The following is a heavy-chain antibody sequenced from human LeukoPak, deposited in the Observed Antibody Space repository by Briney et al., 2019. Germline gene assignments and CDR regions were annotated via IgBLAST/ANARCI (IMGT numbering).Heavy chain of an antibody. CDR1: GGSFSGYY. Sequence: PSETLSLTCAVYGGSFSGYYWSWIRQPPGKGLGWIGEINHSGSTNYNPSLKSRVTISVDTSKNQFSLKLSSVTAADTAVYYCARHRKIRITMIVVVTIGAFDIWGQGTMVTVSS. D-gene: IGHD3-22*01. V-gene: IGHV4-34*01. CDR2: INHSGST. CDR3: ARHRKIRITMIVVVTIGAFDI. J-gene: IGHJ3*02.